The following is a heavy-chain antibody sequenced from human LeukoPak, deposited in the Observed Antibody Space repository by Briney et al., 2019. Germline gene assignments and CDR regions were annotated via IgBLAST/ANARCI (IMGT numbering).Heavy chain of an antibody. V-gene: IGHV3-23*01. CDR1: GFTFSSYA. D-gene: IGHD3-9*01. CDR2: ISGSGGST. CDR3: AKDILTGYYYYYYGMDV. J-gene: IGHJ6*02. Sequence: PGGSLRLSCAASGFTFSSYAMSWVRQAPGKGLEWVSAISGSGGSTYYADSVKGRFTISRDNSKNTLYLQMNSLRAEDTAVYYCAKDILTGYYYYYYGMDVWGQGTTVTVSS.